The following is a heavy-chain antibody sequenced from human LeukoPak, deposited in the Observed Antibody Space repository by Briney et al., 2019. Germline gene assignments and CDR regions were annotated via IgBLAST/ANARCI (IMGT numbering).Heavy chain of an antibody. D-gene: IGHD1-7*01. J-gene: IGHJ6*03. CDR1: GFTFSSYA. Sequence: GGSLRLSCAASGFTFSSYAMSWVRQAPGKGLEWVSAISGSGGSTYYADSVKGRFTISRDNSKNTLYLQMNSLRAEDTAVYYCAKDQLELAKNYCYYMDVWGKGTTVTVSS. CDR3: AKDQLELAKNYCYYMDV. V-gene: IGHV3-23*01. CDR2: ISGSGGST.